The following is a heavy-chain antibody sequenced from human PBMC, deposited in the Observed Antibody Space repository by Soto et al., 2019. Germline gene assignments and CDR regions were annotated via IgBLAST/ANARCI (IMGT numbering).Heavy chain of an antibody. CDR2: IYTGGST. CDR3: ARDERESGSDYIYWFLDL. V-gene: IGHV3-53*02. J-gene: IGHJ2*01. Sequence: EVQVVESGGGLIQPGGSVRLSCAASGFPISDYYMTWVRQAPVQGLEWVSVIYTGGSTYYADSVKGRFTISRDNSKNTVYLQMNNRRAEDTAVYYCARDERESGSDYIYWFLDLWGRGTLVRVS. CDR1: GFPISDYY. D-gene: IGHD5-12*01.